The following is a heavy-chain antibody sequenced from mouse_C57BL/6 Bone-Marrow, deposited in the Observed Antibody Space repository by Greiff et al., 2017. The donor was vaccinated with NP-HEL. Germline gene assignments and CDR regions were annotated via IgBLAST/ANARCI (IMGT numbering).Heavy chain of an antibody. Sequence: VQLQQSGAELARPGASVKLSCKASGYTFTSYGISWVKQRTGQGLEWIGEIYPRSGNTYYNEKFKGNATLTADKSSSTAYMELRSLTSEDSAVYFCARGWGTTVVAPFDYWGQGTTLTVSS. CDR1: GYTFTSYG. D-gene: IGHD1-1*01. CDR3: ARGWGTTVVAPFDY. J-gene: IGHJ2*01. V-gene: IGHV1-81*01. CDR2: IYPRSGNT.